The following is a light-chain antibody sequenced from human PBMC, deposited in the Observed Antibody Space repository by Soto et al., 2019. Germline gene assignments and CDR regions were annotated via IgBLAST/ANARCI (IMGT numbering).Light chain of an antibody. CDR3: QQYNNWWT. J-gene: IGKJ1*01. V-gene: IGKV3D-15*01. CDR1: QSVSSN. Sequence: EIVMTQSPATLSVSPGERATLSCRASQSVSSNLAWYQQKPGQAPRLLLYGASTRATGIPARFSGSGSGTEFTLTISSLQSEYFAVYYCQQYNNWWTFGQGTKVEIK. CDR2: GAS.